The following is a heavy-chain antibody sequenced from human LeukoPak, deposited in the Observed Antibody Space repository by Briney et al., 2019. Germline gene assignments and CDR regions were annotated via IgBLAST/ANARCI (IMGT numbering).Heavy chain of an antibody. J-gene: IGHJ4*02. D-gene: IGHD2-2*01. CDR2: IDQDGSEK. CDR3: VRGLGAYQFDY. CDR1: GVIFNQYW. V-gene: IGHV3-7*01. Sequence: GGSLRLSCAASGVIFNQYWMSWVRQAPGRGLEWVANIDQDGSEKHYVDSVKGRFTIFRDNARNSLFLQMNSLRAEDTAVYYCVRGLGAYQFDYWGQGTLVTVSS.